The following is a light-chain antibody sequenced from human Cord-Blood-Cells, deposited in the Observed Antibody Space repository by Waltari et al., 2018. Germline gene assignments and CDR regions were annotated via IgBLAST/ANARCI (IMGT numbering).Light chain of an antibody. CDR2: WAS. Sequence: IVMTQSPDSLAVSLGERATINCKYSQSVLYSSNNKNYLAWYQQKPGQPPKLLIYWASTRESRLPARVSGCGSGKEFTVTNSSLQAEDVAGYDCQRYKSAPYTFGHRMKLEIK. V-gene: IGKV4-1*01. CDR3: QRYKSAPYT. J-gene: IGKJ2*01. CDR1: QSVLYSSNNKNY.